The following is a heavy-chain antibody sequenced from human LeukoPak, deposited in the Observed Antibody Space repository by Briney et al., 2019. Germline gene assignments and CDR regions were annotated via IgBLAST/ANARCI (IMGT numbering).Heavy chain of an antibody. J-gene: IGHJ4*02. CDR3: AKADSSSPFDY. V-gene: IGHV3-30*02. Sequence: GGSLRLSCAASGFTFSSYGMHWVRQAPGKGLEWVAFIRYDGSNKYYADSMKGRFTISRDNSKNTLYLQMNSLRAEDTAVYYCAKADSSSPFDYWGQGTLVTVSS. CDR2: IRYDGSNK. D-gene: IGHD6-6*01. CDR1: GFTFSSYG.